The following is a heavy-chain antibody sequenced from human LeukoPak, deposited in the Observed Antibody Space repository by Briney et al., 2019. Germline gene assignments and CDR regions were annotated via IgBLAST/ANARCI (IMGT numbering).Heavy chain of an antibody. CDR3: ARGYCSSTSCYQAFYYYYYMDV. V-gene: IGHV1-69*05. J-gene: IGHJ6*03. Sequence: SVKVSCKASGGTFSSYAISWVRQAPGQGLEWMGGIIPIFGTANYAQKFQGRVTITTDESTSTAYMELSSLRSEDTAVYYCARGYCSSTSCYQAFYYYYYMDVWGKGTTVTVSS. D-gene: IGHD2-2*01. CDR2: IIPIFGTA. CDR1: GGTFSSYA.